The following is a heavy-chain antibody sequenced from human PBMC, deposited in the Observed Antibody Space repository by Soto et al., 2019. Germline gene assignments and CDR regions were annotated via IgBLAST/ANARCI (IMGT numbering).Heavy chain of an antibody. J-gene: IGHJ4*02. CDR1: GFTFSSFS. V-gene: IGHV3-23*01. Sequence: GGSLRLSCSASGFTFSSFSMHWVRQSPEKGLEWVSAISGSGGSTYYADSVKGRFTISRDNSKNTLYLQMNSLRAEDTAVYYCAKHQQLVPSYFDYWGQGTLVTVSS. CDR3: AKHQQLVPSYFDY. D-gene: IGHD6-13*01. CDR2: ISGSGGST.